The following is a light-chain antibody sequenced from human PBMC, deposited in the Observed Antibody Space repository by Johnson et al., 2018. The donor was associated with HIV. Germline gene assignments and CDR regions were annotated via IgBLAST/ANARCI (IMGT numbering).Light chain of an antibody. CDR1: SSNIGNNY. CDR3: GTWDTSLSDYYV. CDR2: DNN. Sequence: QSVLTQPPSVSAAPGQKVTISCSGSSSNIGNNYVSWYQQLPGTAPKLLIYDNNKRPSGIPDRLSGSKSGTSATLGITGLQTGDEADYYCGTWDTSLSDYYVFGTGTKVTVL. J-gene: IGLJ1*01. V-gene: IGLV1-51*01.